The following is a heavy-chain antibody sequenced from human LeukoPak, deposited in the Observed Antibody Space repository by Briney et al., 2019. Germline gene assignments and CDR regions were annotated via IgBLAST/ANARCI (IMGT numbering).Heavy chain of an antibody. D-gene: IGHD6-19*01. CDR1: GFTFSSYA. J-gene: IGHJ4*02. V-gene: IGHV3-23*01. CDR3: AKTRIAVAGTDLLPAFDY. Sequence: TGGSLRLSCAASGFTFSSYAMSWVRQAPGKGLEWVSAISGSGGSTYYADSVKGRFTISRDNSKNTLYLQMNSLRAEDTAVYYCAKTRIAVAGTDLLPAFDYWGQGTLVTVSS. CDR2: ISGSGGST.